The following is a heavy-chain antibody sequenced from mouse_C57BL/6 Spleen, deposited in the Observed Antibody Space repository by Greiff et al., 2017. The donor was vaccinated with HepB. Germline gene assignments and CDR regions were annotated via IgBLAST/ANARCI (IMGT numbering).Heavy chain of an antibody. V-gene: IGHV1-52*01. Sequence: VQLQQPGAELVRPGSSVKLSCKASGYTFTSYWMHWVKQRPIQGLEWIGNIDPSDSETHYNQKFKDKATLTVDESSSTAYMQLSSLTSEDSAVYYCARFGNYPYYWGQGTTLTVSS. CDR1: GYTFTSYW. CDR3: ARFGNYPYY. CDR2: IDPSDSET. D-gene: IGHD2-1*01. J-gene: IGHJ2*01.